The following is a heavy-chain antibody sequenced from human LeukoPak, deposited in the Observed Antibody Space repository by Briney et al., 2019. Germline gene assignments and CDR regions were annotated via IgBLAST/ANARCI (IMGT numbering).Heavy chain of an antibody. V-gene: IGHV3-30*02. CDR1: RVTFSVFSFRSCG. CDR3: AKDMCSGWYRANFDY. CDR2: IRYDGSKK. J-gene: IGHJ4*02. Sequence: GSPRHSCVAPRVTFSVFSFRSCGTNWVRKARGKWLEWVALIRYDGSKKYYGDYAQGPCTTSRTNSKITVYLQMNSLRAEDTAVYYGAKDMCSGWYRANFDYLGQGTLVTVSS. D-gene: IGHD6-19*01.